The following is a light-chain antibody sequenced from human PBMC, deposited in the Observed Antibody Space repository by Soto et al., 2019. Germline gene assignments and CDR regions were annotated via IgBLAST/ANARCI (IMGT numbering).Light chain of an antibody. CDR2: DAS. CDR3: HQFNSYPHT. CDR1: QGISSA. Sequence: AIQLTQSPSSLSASVGDRVTITCRASQGISSALAWYQQKPGKAPKLLIYDASSLESGVPSRFSGSRSGTDFTLTISSLQPEDFATYYCHQFNSYPHTFGEGTKVEIK. V-gene: IGKV1-13*02. J-gene: IGKJ4*01.